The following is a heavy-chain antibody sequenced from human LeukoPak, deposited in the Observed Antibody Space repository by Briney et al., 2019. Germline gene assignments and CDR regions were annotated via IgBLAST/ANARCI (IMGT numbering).Heavy chain of an antibody. CDR3: ASAPSGSYSYFDY. J-gene: IGHJ4*02. CDR2: IYYSGST. V-gene: IGHV4-59*01. Sequence: SETLSLTCTASGGSISSYYWSWIRQPPGKGLEWIGYIYYSGSTNYNPSLKSRVTISVDTSKNQFSLKLSSVTAADTAVYYCASAPSGSYSYFDYWGQGTLVTVSS. D-gene: IGHD1-26*01. CDR1: GGSISSYY.